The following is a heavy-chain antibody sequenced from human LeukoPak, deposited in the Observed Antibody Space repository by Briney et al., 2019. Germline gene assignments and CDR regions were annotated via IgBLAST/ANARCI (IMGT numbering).Heavy chain of an antibody. CDR1: GFTFSSYS. D-gene: IGHD3-16*02. CDR2: ISSSSSYI. CDR3: ARGLKGELSFDY. J-gene: IGHJ4*02. V-gene: IGHV3-21*01. Sequence: GGSLRLSCAASGFTFSSYSMNWVRQAPGKGLEWVSSISSSSSYIYYADSVKGRFTISRDNSKNTLYLQMNSLRAEDTAVYYCARGLKGELSFDYWGQGTLVTVSS.